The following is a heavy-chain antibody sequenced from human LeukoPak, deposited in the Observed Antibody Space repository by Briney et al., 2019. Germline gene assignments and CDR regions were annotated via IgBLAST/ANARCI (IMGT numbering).Heavy chain of an antibody. D-gene: IGHD4-23*01. Sequence: ASVKVSCKASGGTFSSYAISWVRQAPGQGLEWMGGIIPSFGTANYAQKFQGRVTITADKSTSTAYMELSSLRSEDTAVYYCARLGHDYGGNWDYFDYWGQGTLVTVSS. CDR3: ARLGHDYGGNWDYFDY. CDR2: IIPSFGTA. V-gene: IGHV1-69*06. J-gene: IGHJ4*02. CDR1: GGTFSSYA.